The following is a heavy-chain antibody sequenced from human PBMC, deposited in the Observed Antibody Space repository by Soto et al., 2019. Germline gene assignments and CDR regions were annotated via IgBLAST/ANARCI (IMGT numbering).Heavy chain of an antibody. D-gene: IGHD6-13*01. CDR1: GFTFSGYA. CDR2: ISTSADRP. J-gene: IGHJ4*01. V-gene: IGHV3-23*01. CDR3: VSWVSAHFDS. Sequence: LRLSCAGSGFTFSGYAMTWVRQAPGKGLEWVSVISTSADRPDYADSVKGRFIISSDNSSNTVALQMNSLRVEDTAIYYCVSWVSAHFDSWGQGTLVTVSS.